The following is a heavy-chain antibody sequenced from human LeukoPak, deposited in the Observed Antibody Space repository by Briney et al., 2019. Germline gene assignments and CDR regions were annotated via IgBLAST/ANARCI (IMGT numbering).Heavy chain of an antibody. CDR1: ALTVIISS. Sequence: GRCLRLARAVAALTVIISSMDWVRQPRGKGREWVANINRDGREEYYVDSVKGRFTISRDNDKNSLSLQMSSLRAEDTAVYYCVGRRTSAAGNFWGQGTLVTVSS. CDR3: VGRRTSAAGNF. J-gene: IGHJ4*02. V-gene: IGHV3-7*01. D-gene: IGHD6-13*01. CDR2: INRDGREE.